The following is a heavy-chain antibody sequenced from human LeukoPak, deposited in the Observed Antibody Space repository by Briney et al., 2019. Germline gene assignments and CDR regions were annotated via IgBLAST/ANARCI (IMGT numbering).Heavy chain of an antibody. CDR2: LGPSGTTT. J-gene: IGHJ4*02. CDR1: RFTFSSYA. CDR3: AKKGYDHSGTYSYYFDY. V-gene: IGHV3-23*01. D-gene: IGHD3-22*01. Sequence: GGSLRLSCAASRFTFSSYAMSWVRQAPGKGLEWVSTLGPSGTTTAYADSVRGRFTISRDNPKNTLYLQMNSLRVEDTAVYFCAKKGYDHSGTYSYYFDYWGQGTLVTVSS.